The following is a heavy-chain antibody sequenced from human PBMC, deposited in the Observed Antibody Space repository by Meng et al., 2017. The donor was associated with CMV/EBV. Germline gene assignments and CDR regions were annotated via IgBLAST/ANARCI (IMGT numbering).Heavy chain of an antibody. CDR2: IRSKANSYAT. CDR1: GFTFSGSA. V-gene: IGHV3-73*01. Sequence: GESLKISCAASGFTFSGSAMHWVRQASGKGLEWVGRIRSKANSYATAYAASVKGRFTISRDDSKNTAYLQMNCLKTEDTAVYYCTRLTTYGMDVWGQGTTVTVSS. CDR3: TRLTTYGMDV. J-gene: IGHJ6*02. D-gene: IGHD4-11*01.